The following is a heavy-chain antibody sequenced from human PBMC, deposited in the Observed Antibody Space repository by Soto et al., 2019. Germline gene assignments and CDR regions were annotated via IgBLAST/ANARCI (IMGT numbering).Heavy chain of an antibody. CDR2: IGTIGDT. Sequence: EVQLVESGGGLVQPGGSLRLTCAASGFTFRSFDFHWVRQATGKGLEWVATIGTIGDTYYPVSVKGRFTVSRENPNSSVSLQMDSLRVGDTAVYFCVRGQEVGAHCFDSWGQGTPVTVSS. CDR3: VRGQEVGAHCFDS. J-gene: IGHJ4*02. D-gene: IGHD2-15*01. CDR1: GFTFRSFD. V-gene: IGHV3-13*01.